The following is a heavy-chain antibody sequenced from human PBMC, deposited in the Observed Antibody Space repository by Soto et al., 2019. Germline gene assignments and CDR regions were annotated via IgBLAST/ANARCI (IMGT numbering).Heavy chain of an antibody. CDR2: IWYDGSNK. J-gene: IGHJ6*02. V-gene: IGHV3-33*01. D-gene: IGHD6-13*01. CDR1: GFTFSSYG. Sequence: QVQLVESGGGVVQPGRSLRLSCAASGFTFSSYGMHWVRQAPGKGLEWVAVIWYDGSNKYYADSVKGRFTISRDNSKKTLYLQMNSLRAEDTAVYYCARDSSSWPNYYGMDVWGQGTTVTVSS. CDR3: ARDSSSWPNYYGMDV.